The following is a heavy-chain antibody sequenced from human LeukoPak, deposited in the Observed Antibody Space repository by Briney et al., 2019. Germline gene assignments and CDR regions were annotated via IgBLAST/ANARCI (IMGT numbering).Heavy chain of an antibody. Sequence: HPGGSLRLSCAASGFTFSGYWMSWVRQAPGKGLEWVANINQDGSEKNYVDSVKGRFTISRDNTKNSLYLQMSSLRAEDTAVYYCARAYSYVYYWGQGILVTVSS. CDR2: INQDGSEK. D-gene: IGHD5-18*01. CDR1: GFTFSGYW. J-gene: IGHJ4*02. CDR3: ARAYSYVYY. V-gene: IGHV3-7*03.